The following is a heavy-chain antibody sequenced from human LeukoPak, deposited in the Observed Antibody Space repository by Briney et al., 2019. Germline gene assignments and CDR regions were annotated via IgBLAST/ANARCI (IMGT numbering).Heavy chain of an antibody. J-gene: IGHJ1*01. D-gene: IGHD3-22*01. Sequence: GGSLRLSCSASGFTFSSYTMHWVRQAPGKGLEYVSAISSNGGSTYYADSVKGRFTISRDNSKNTLYLQMSSLRAEDTAVYYCVKADYYDTGNYYYRYFQYWGQGTLVTVSS. CDR3: VKADYYDTGNYYYRYFQY. CDR1: GFTFSSYT. CDR2: ISSNGGST. V-gene: IGHV3-64D*09.